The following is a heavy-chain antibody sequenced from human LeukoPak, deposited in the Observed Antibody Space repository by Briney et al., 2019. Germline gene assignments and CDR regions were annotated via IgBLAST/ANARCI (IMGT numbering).Heavy chain of an antibody. V-gene: IGHV1-46*01. CDR3: ARFLYYYDSSGYSNDAFDI. D-gene: IGHD3-22*01. Sequence: ASVEVSCKASGYTFTSYYMQWVRQAPGQGLEWMGIINPSGGSTSYAQKFQGRVTMTRDTSTSTVYMELSSLRSEDTAVYYCARFLYYYDSSGYSNDAFDIWGQGTMVTVSS. CDR2: INPSGGST. CDR1: GYTFTSYY. J-gene: IGHJ3*02.